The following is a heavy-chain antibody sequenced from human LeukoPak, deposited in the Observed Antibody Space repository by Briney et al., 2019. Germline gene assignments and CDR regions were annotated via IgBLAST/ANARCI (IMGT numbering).Heavy chain of an antibody. J-gene: IGHJ4*02. CDR1: GFTFTNYG. CDR3: AREEYQLLRTSSYFDY. Sequence: ASVKVSCKASGFTFTNYGISWVRQAPGQGLEWMGWISAYSGNTNYAQKFQYRVTMTTDTSTSTAYMELRRLRSDDKAVYYCAREEYQLLRTSSYFDYWGQGTLVTVSS. D-gene: IGHD2-2*01. V-gene: IGHV1-18*01. CDR2: ISAYSGNT.